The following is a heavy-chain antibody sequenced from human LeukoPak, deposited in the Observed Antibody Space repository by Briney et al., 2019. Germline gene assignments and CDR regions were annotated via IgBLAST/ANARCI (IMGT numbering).Heavy chain of an antibody. CDR1: GFTLSNAW. CDR2: IKSKTDGGTT. Sequence: GGSLRLSCAASGFTLSNAWMSWVRQAPGKGLEWVGRIKSKTDGGTTDYAAPVKGRFTISRDDSKNTLYLQMNSLKTEDTAVYYCTTDYGYDSSGYYYSYWGQGTLVTVSS. D-gene: IGHD3-22*01. V-gene: IGHV3-15*01. CDR3: TTDYGYDSSGYYYSY. J-gene: IGHJ4*02.